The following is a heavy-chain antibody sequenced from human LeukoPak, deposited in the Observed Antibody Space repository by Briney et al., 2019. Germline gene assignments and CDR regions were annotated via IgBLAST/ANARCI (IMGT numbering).Heavy chain of an antibody. D-gene: IGHD2-15*01. CDR3: ATTPDIVVVVAAIRLDY. CDR2: ISAYNGNT. Sequence: ASVKVSCKASGYTFTSYGISWVRQAPGQGLEWMGWISAYNGNTNYAQKFQGRVTITADESTSTAYMELSSLRSEDTAVYYCATTPDIVVVVAAIRLDYWGQGTLVTVSS. CDR1: GYTFTSYG. V-gene: IGHV1-18*01. J-gene: IGHJ4*02.